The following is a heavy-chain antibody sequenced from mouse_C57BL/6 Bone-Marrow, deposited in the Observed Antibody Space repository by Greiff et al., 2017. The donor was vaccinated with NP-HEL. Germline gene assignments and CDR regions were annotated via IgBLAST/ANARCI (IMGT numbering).Heavy chain of an antibody. CDR2: ISSGSSTI. D-gene: IGHD2-1*01. Sequence: EVNVVESGGGLVKPGGSLKLSCAASGFTFSDYGMHWVRQAPEKGLEWVAYISSGSSTIYYADTVKGRFTISRDNAKNTLFLQMTSLRSEDTAMYYCARGGYYGNSWFAYWGQGTLVTVSA. J-gene: IGHJ3*01. CDR1: GFTFSDYG. V-gene: IGHV5-17*01. CDR3: ARGGYYGNSWFAY.